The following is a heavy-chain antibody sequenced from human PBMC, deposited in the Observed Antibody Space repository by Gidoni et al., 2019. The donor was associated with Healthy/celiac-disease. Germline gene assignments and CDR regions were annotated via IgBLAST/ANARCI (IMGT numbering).Heavy chain of an antibody. Sequence: EVQLVESGGGSVQPGMSLRPSCAATGSTFDDSAMHWVRQAPGKGVEWVSGISWNSGSIGYADSVKGRFTISRDNAKNSLYLQMNSLRAEDTALYYCAKDLSAAGASRGFQHWGQGTLVTVSS. D-gene: IGHD6-13*01. J-gene: IGHJ1*01. CDR2: ISWNSGSI. CDR1: GSTFDDSA. CDR3: AKDLSAAGASRGFQH. V-gene: IGHV3-9*01.